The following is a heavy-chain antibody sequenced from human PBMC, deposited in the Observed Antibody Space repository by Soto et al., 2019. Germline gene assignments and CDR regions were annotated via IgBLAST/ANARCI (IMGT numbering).Heavy chain of an antibody. D-gene: IGHD3-22*01. Sequence: VGSLRLSCEGSGFSFSNYGIHWVRQAPGKGLEWVAVISHDGNSHHLADSVRGRFTISRDNSKNTVFLHMTSLRREDSAVYHCVKAQERSAQYFAVVITAFDFWGQGTMVTVSS. CDR1: GFSFSNYG. CDR3: VKAQERSAQYFAVVITAFDF. CDR2: ISHDGNSH. V-gene: IGHV3-30*18. J-gene: IGHJ3*01.